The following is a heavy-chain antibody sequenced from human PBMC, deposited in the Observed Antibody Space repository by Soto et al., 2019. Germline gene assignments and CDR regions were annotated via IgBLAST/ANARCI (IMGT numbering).Heavy chain of an antibody. CDR1: GFTFDDYA. J-gene: IGHJ4*02. CDR3: ARDRDMIMRYFDWYSDY. CDR2: ISWNSGSI. Sequence: PGGSLRLSCAASGFTFDDYAMHWVRQAPGKGLEWVSGISWNSGSIGYADSVKGRFTISRDNAKKSLYLQMNSLRAEDTALYYCARDRDMIMRYFDWYSDYWGQGTLVTVSS. V-gene: IGHV3-9*01. D-gene: IGHD3-9*01.